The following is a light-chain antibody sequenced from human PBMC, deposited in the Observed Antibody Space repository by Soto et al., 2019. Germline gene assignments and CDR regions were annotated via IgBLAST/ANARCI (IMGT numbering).Light chain of an antibody. CDR3: SSYTSSNILV. J-gene: IGLJ3*02. CDR2: DIF. Sequence: QSVLTQPGSVSGSPGQSITISCTGTSSDVGGYNYVSWYQQHPGKVPKLVIYDIFSRPSGVSDRFSGSKSGNTASLTISGLQAEDEANYYCSSYTSSNILVFGGGTQLTVL. CDR1: SSDVGGYNY. V-gene: IGLV2-14*01.